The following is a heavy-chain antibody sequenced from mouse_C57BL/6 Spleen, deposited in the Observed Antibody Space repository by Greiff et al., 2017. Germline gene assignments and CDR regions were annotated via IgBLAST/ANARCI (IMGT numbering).Heavy chain of an antibody. Sequence: QVQLQQSGPELVKPGASVKISCKASGYAFSSSWMNWVKQRPGKGLEWIGRIYPGDGDTNYKGKFKGKATLTADKSSSTAYMQLSSLTSEDSAVYFCAVEDSNCEAWFAYWGQGTLVTVSA. CDR1: GYAFSSSW. CDR2: IYPGDGDT. J-gene: IGHJ3*01. CDR3: AVEDSNCEAWFAY. D-gene: IGHD4-1*01. V-gene: IGHV1-82*01.